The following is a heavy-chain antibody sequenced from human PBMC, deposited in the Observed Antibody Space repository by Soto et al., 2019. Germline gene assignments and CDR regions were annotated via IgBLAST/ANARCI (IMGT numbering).Heavy chain of an antibody. D-gene: IGHD5-12*01. Sequence: EVQLVESGGGLVQPGGSLRLSCAASGFTFSSYWMSWVRQAPGKGLEWVANIKQDGSEKYYVDSVKGRFTISRDNAKNSLYLQMNSLRAEDTAVYYCARFGWLRKFPGHYFDYWGQGTLVTVSS. V-gene: IGHV3-7*05. CDR3: ARFGWLRKFPGHYFDY. CDR1: GFTFSSYW. CDR2: IKQDGSEK. J-gene: IGHJ4*02.